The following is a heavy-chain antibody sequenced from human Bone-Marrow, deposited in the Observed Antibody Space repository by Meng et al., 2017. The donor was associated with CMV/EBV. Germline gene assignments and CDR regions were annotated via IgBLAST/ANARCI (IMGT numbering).Heavy chain of an antibody. D-gene: IGHD2-2*01. J-gene: IGHJ4*02. Sequence: SVKVSCKASGGTFSSYTISWVRQAPGQGLEWMGRIIPILGIANYAQKFQGRVTITADKSTSTAYMELSSLRSEDTAVYYCARALVVVPAAPAYWGQGTLVTVSS. CDR3: ARALVVVPAAPAY. CDR1: GGTFSSYT. CDR2: IIPILGIA. V-gene: IGHV1-69*02.